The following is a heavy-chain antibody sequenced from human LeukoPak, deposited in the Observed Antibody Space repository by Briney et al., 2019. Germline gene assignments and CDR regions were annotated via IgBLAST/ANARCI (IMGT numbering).Heavy chain of an antibody. CDR3: ARDLRHRFVRVDY. V-gene: IGHV1-2*02. CDR1: GYTFTGYY. D-gene: IGHD6-6*01. CDR2: INPNSGST. J-gene: IGHJ4*02. Sequence: ASVKVSCKASGYTFTGYYMHWVRQAPGQGLEWMGWINPNSGSTNYAQKFQGRVTMTRDTSISTAYMELSRLRSDDTAVYYCARDLRHRFVRVDYWGQGTLVTVSS.